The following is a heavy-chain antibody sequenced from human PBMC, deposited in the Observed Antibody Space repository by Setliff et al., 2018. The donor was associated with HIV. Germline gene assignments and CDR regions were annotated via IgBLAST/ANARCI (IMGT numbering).Heavy chain of an antibody. CDR2: INSDGSST. Sequence: PGGSLRLSCAASGFTFSSYWMHWVRQAPGKGLVWVSRINSDGSSTSYADSMKGRFTISTDDSKNSVFLQMNGLKSEDTAVYYCLSDVDGANGGFWGQGSLVTVSS. V-gene: IGHV3-74*01. D-gene: IGHD2-8*01. CDR1: GFTFSSYW. J-gene: IGHJ4*02. CDR3: LSDVDGANGGF.